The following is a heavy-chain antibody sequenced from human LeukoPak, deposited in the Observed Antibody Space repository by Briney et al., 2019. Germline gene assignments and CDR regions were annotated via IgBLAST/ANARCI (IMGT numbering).Heavy chain of an antibody. V-gene: IGHV3-21*01. J-gene: IGHJ4*02. CDR1: GITFSSFT. CDR3: ARGSSSSYD. CDR2: ISSSTTYI. D-gene: IGHD6-6*01. Sequence: GGSLRLSCVASGITFSSFTMNWVRQAPGEGLEWVSSISSSTTYISYADSVKGRFTISRDNAKKTLYLQMNSLRTEDTAIYYCARGSSSSYDWGQGTLVSVPS.